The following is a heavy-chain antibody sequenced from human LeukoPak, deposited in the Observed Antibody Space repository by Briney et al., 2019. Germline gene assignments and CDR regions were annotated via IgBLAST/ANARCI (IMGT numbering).Heavy chain of an antibody. CDR1: GGSISSGGYY. Sequence: SETLSLTCTVSGGSISSGGYYWSWIRQYPGKGLEWIGYIYYSGSTYYNPSLKSRVTISVDTSKNQFSLKLSSVTAADTAVYYCARVRQLGYGMDVWGQGTTVTVSS. V-gene: IGHV4-31*03. D-gene: IGHD1-1*01. J-gene: IGHJ6*02. CDR3: ARVRQLGYGMDV. CDR2: IYYSGST.